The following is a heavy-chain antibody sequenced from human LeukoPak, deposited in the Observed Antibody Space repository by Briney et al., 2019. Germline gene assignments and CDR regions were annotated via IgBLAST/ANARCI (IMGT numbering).Heavy chain of an antibody. CDR1: GFTFSNYW. Sequence: GGSLRLSCAASGFTFSNYWMSWLRQAPGKGLEWVINIKPDGGEIYFVDSVKGRFTISRDNAKNSLYLQMNSLRAEDTAVYFCARDLSGPSFYWGQGTLVTVSS. D-gene: IGHD2-15*01. CDR2: IKPDGGEI. V-gene: IGHV3-7*01. J-gene: IGHJ4*02. CDR3: ARDLSGPSFY.